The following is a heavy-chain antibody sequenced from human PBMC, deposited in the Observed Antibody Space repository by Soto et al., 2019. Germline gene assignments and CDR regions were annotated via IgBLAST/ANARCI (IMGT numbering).Heavy chain of an antibody. CDR1: GGTFSSYA. D-gene: IGHD5-18*01. CDR2: IIPIFGTA. Sequence: SVKVSCKASGGTFSSYAISWVRQAPGEGLEWMGGIIPIFGTANYAQKFQGRVTITADESTSTAYMELSSLRSEDTAVYYCARYRGYGYGTVFYYWGQGTLVTVSS. V-gene: IGHV1-69*13. J-gene: IGHJ4*02. CDR3: ARYRGYGYGTVFYY.